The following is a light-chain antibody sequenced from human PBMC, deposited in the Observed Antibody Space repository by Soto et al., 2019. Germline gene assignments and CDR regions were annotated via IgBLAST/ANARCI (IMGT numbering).Light chain of an antibody. CDR3: AAWDGSLNGPV. V-gene: IGLV2-14*01. Sequence: QSALTQPASVSGSPGQSITISCTGTSSDIGNYDFVSWYQQVPGTAPKAMIYEVSSRPSGVPDRFSGSKSGTSASLAISGLQSEDEGDYYCAAWDGSLNGPVFGGGTQLTVL. CDR1: SSDIGNYDF. J-gene: IGLJ7*01. CDR2: EVS.